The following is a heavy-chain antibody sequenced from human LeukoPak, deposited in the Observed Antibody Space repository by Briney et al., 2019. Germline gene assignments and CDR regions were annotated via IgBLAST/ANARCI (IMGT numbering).Heavy chain of an antibody. Sequence: SETLSLTCTVSGGSISSGSYYWSWIRQRAGKGLEWIGRIYTSGSTNYNPSLKSRVTISVDTSKNQFSLKLSSVTAADTAAYYCARGGDSGSYGPAAFDIWGQGTMVTVSS. CDR2: IYTSGST. J-gene: IGHJ3*02. CDR3: ARGGDSGSYGPAAFDI. V-gene: IGHV4-61*02. CDR1: GGSISSGSYY. D-gene: IGHD1-26*01.